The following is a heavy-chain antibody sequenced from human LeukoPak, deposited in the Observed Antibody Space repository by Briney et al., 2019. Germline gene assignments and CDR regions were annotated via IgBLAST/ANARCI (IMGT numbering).Heavy chain of an antibody. V-gene: IGHV3-23*01. Sequence: QPGGSLRLSCAASGFTFSSYAMSWVRQAPGKGLEWVSAISGSGGSTYYADSVKGRFTISRDNSKNTLYLQMNSLRAEDTAVYYCARTIVGSYCSSTSCYFDYWGQGTLVTFSS. J-gene: IGHJ4*02. CDR1: GFTFSSYA. CDR3: ARTIVGSYCSSTSCYFDY. CDR2: ISGSGGST. D-gene: IGHD2-2*01.